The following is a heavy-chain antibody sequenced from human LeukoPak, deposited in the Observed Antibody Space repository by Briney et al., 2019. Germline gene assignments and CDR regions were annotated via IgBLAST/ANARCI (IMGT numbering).Heavy chain of an antibody. CDR2: ISASNGNT. J-gene: IGHJ4*02. V-gene: IGHV1-18*01. Sequence: ASVKVSCKASGYTFSSHGISWVRQAPGQGPEWMGWISASNGNTNYAQKHQGRVTLTTDTSTSTTYMELRSLRSDDTAMYFCARALSISGGTCYDYWGQGTLVTVSS. CDR3: ARALSISGGTCYDY. D-gene: IGHD2-15*01. CDR1: GYTFSSHG.